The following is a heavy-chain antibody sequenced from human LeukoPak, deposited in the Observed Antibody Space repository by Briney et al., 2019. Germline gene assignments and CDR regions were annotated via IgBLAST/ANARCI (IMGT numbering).Heavy chain of an antibody. V-gene: IGHV4-39*07. J-gene: IGHJ3*01. CDR2: LHYSGST. D-gene: IGHD3-22*01. CDR3: ARDSSGLDAFDV. CDR1: GGSISDTNYY. Sequence: PSETLSLTCTVSGGSISDTNYYWVWIRQPPGKGLEWIASLHYSGSTFYNPSLKSRVATSIDTSKNQFSLRLSSVTAADTAVYYCARDSSGLDAFDVWGPGTMVTVSS.